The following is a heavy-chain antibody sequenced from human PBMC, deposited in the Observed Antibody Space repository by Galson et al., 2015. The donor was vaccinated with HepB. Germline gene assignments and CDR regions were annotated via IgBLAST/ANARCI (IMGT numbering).Heavy chain of an antibody. Sequence: SLRLSCAASGFTVSTNYMTWVRQAPGKGLEWVAVIFDEGGTNYADSVKGRFTISRDNFKNTLFLQMNNLRVEDTALYFCARCMMAGTVMGAIDYWGQGALVTGAS. J-gene: IGHJ4*02. V-gene: IGHV3-66*01. CDR2: IFDEGGT. CDR3: ARCMMAGTVMGAIDY. D-gene: IGHD6-19*01. CDR1: GFTVSTNY.